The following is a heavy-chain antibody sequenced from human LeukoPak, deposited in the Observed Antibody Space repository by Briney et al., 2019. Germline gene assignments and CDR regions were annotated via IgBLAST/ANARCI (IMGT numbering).Heavy chain of an antibody. V-gene: IGHV1-69*05. D-gene: IGHD2-2*01. J-gene: IGHJ4*02. CDR1: GGAFSSYA. Sequence: GASVKVYCKASGGAFSSYAISWVRQAPGQGLEWMGRILPIFGTANYAQKFQGRVTTTTDESTSTAYMELSSLRSEDTAVYYCARGYCSSTSCYAYHFDYWGQGTLVTVSS. CDR3: ARGYCSSTSCYAYHFDY. CDR2: ILPIFGTA.